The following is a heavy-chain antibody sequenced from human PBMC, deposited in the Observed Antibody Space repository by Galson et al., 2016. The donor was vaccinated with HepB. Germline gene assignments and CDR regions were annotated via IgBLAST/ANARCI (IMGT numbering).Heavy chain of an antibody. Sequence: SETLSLTCTVSGVSLSSYSWSWIRQPPGKGLEWIGYIYYSGGSTNYNPSLESRVTISVDTLKNQFSLKLSSVTAADTAVYFCARVRIAVAENSYFFDSWGQGTLVTVSS. J-gene: IGHJ4*02. D-gene: IGHD6-19*01. CDR1: GVSLSSYS. V-gene: IGHV4-59*01. CDR2: IYYSGGST. CDR3: ARVRIAVAENSYFFDS.